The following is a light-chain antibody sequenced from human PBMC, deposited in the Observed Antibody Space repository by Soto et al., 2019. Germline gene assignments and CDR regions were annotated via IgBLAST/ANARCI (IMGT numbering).Light chain of an antibody. Sequence: EIVLTQSPATLSLSPGERDTLSCRASQSVSSSLAWYQQKPGQAPRLLIYDASNRATGIPARFSGSGSGTDFTLTISSLEPEDFAVYYCQQRSKTFGQGTRLEIK. J-gene: IGKJ5*01. CDR1: QSVSSS. CDR3: QQRSKT. CDR2: DAS. V-gene: IGKV3-11*01.